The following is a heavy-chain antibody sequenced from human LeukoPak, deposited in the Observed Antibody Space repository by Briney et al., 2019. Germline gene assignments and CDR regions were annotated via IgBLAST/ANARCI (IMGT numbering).Heavy chain of an antibody. CDR1: GFTFSSYA. Sequence: GGPLRPSCAASGFTFSSYAMSWVRQAPGKGLEWVSAISGSGGRTYYADSVKGRFTISRDNSKNTLYLQMNSLRAEDTAVYYCAKIYCSSTSCSYFDYWGQGTLVTVSS. V-gene: IGHV3-23*01. CDR2: ISGSGGRT. J-gene: IGHJ4*02. CDR3: AKIYCSSTSCSYFDY. D-gene: IGHD2-2*01.